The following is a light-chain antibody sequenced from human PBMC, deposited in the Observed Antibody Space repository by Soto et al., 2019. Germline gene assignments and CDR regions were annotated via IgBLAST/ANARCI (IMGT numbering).Light chain of an antibody. CDR2: DVS. CDR1: SSDVGGYNY. CDR3: CSYAGSYTVV. V-gene: IGLV2-11*01. Sequence: QSALTQPRSVSGSPGQSVTISCTGNSSDVGGYNYVSWYQQHPGKAPKLMIYDVSKRPSGVPDRFSGSKSGNTASLTSSGLQAEDEADYYCCSYAGSYTVVFGGGTKVTVL. J-gene: IGLJ2*01.